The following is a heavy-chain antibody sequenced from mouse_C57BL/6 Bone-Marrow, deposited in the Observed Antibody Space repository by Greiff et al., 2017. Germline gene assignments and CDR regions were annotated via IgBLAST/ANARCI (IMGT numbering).Heavy chain of an antibody. CDR3: ASSAYYRPYWYFDV. D-gene: IGHD2-14*01. CDR2: IDPSDSET. J-gene: IGHJ1*03. Sequence: QVQLQQPGAELVRPGSSVKLSCKASGYTFTSYWMHWVKQRPIQGLEWIGNIDPSDSETHYNQKFKDKATLTVDKSSSTAYMQLSSLTSEDSAVYDCASSAYYRPYWYFDVWGTGTTVTVSA. CDR1: GYTFTSYW. V-gene: IGHV1-52*01.